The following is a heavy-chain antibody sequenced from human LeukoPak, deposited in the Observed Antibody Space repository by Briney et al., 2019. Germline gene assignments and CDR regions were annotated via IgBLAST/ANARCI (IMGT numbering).Heavy chain of an antibody. CDR1: GYSISSGYY. D-gene: IGHD4-17*01. J-gene: IGHJ5*02. Sequence: SETLSLTCTVSGYSISSGYYWGWIRQPPGKGLEWIGSIYHSGSTYYNPSLKSRVTISVDTSKNQFSLKLSSVTAADTAVYYCARGNGDASRFDPWGQGTLVTVSS. V-gene: IGHV4-38-2*02. CDR3: ARGNGDASRFDP. CDR2: IYHSGST.